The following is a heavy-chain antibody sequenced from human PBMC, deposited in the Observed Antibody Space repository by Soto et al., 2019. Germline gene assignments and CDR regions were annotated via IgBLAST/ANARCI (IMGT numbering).Heavy chain of an antibody. CDR1: GFTFSDYY. D-gene: IGHD4-17*01. CDR3: ARVRADAFDI. CDR2: ISSSSSYT. Sequence: QVQLVESGGGLVKPGGSLRLSCAASGFTFSDYYMSWIRQAPGKGLEWVSYISSSSSYTNYADSVKGRFTISKDNTKNSLYLPMNSLRAEATAVYYGARVRADAFDIWGQGTMVTVSS. V-gene: IGHV3-11*05. J-gene: IGHJ3*02.